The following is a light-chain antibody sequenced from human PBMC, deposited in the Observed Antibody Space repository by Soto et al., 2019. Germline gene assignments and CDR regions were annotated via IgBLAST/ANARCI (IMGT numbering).Light chain of an antibody. V-gene: IGLV2-14*01. CDR2: EVS. Sequence: QSALTQRAFMSGSPGQPITISCTGTSSDVGGYNYVSWYQQHPGKAPKLMIYEVSNRPLGVSNRFSGSKSGNTASLTISGLQAEDEADYYCSSYTGSSTLYGFGTGTKVT. J-gene: IGLJ1*01. CDR3: SSYTGSSTLYG. CDR1: SSDVGGYNY.